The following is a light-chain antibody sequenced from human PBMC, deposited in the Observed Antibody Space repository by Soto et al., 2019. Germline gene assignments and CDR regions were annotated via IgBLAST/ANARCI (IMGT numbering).Light chain of an antibody. Sequence: SVLTQPRSVSGSPGQSVTISCTGTSSDVGRYDYVSWYQQHPGKAPKLIAYDVTERPSGVPDRFSGSKSGNTASLTISGLQAEDEADYSCCSVAGSYYYVCGTGTKVTVL. J-gene: IGLJ1*01. CDR1: SSDVGRYDY. V-gene: IGLV2-11*01. CDR3: CSVAGSYYYV. CDR2: DVT.